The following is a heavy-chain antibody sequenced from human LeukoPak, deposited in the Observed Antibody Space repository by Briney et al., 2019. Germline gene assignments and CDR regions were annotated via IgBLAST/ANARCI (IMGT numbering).Heavy chain of an antibody. CDR3: ARVLGTDEGADY. CDR1: GFTFRNYW. V-gene: IGHV3-7*04. CDR2: IKPDVSDE. J-gene: IGHJ4*02. Sequence: GGSLRLSCTASGFTFRNYWMNWVRQAPGKGLGWVANIKPDVSDERYVDCVKGRFTISRDNAKTSLFLQMDSLRAEDTAVYYCARVLGTDEGADYWGQGTLVTVSS. D-gene: IGHD1-7*01.